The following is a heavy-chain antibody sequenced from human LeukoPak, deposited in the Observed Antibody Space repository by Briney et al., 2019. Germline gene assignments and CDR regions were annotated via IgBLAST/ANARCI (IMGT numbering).Heavy chain of an antibody. Sequence: GGSLRLSCAASGFTFSSYGMSWVRQAPGKGLEWVSAISGSGDRTYYADSVQGRFTISRDNSKNTLYLQMNSLRAEDTAVYYCAKGGRVGGGITMIRGVRNFYYYMDVWGKGPRSSSP. CDR1: GFTFSSYG. J-gene: IGHJ6*03. V-gene: IGHV3-23*01. D-gene: IGHD3-10*01. CDR2: ISGSGDRT. CDR3: AKGGRVGGGITMIRGVRNFYYYMDV.